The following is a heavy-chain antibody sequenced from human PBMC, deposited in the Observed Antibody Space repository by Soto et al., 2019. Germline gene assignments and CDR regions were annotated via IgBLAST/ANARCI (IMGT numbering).Heavy chain of an antibody. CDR3: ARRGFQHALDV. D-gene: IGHD5-12*01. V-gene: IGHV3-74*03. Sequence: EVQLVESGGGLVQPGGSLRLSCAASGFTFSNYWMYWVRQAPGKGLVWVSRVNNDGTDTTHADSVKGRFTISRDNAENTSYLQMNSLIADDTAVYYCARRGFQHALDVWGQGSTVTVSS. J-gene: IGHJ6*02. CDR2: VNNDGTDT. CDR1: GFTFSNYW.